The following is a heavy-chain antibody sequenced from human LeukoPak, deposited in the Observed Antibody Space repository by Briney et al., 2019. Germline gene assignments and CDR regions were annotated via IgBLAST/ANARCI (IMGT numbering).Heavy chain of an antibody. Sequence: SVKVSCKASGGTFSSYAISRVRQAPGQGLEWMGGIIPIFGTTNYAQKFQGRVTITADKSTSTAYMELSSLRSDDTAVYYCARALGYCSSTSCESPYYYYYMDVWGKGTTVTVSS. CDR1: GGTFSSYA. CDR3: ARALGYCSSTSCESPYYYYYMDV. V-gene: IGHV1-69*06. CDR2: IIPIFGTT. D-gene: IGHD2-2*01. J-gene: IGHJ6*03.